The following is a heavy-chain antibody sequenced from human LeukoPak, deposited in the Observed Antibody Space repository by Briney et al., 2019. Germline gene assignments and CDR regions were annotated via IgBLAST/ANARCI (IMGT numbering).Heavy chain of an antibody. V-gene: IGHV7-4-1*02. CDR3: ARCPRRYSHGENFDY. J-gene: IGHJ4*02. CDR2: INTNPGNP. D-gene: IGHD5-18*01. Sequence: ASVKVSCKASGYTFTGYYMHWVRQAPGQGLEWMGWINTNPGNPTYAQGFTGRFVFSLDTSVSTAYLQISSLKAEDTAVYYCARCPRRYSHGENFDYWGQGTLVTVSS. CDR1: GYTFTGYY.